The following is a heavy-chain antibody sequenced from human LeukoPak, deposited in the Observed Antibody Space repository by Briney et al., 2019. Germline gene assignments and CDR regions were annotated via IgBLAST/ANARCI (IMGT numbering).Heavy chain of an antibody. CDR2: ISYDGSNK. CDR3: AKEGYSSSSRGAYYFDY. CDR1: GFTFSSYG. Sequence: PGGSLRLSCAASGFTFSSYGMHWVRQAPGKGLEWVAVISYDGSNKSYADSVKGRFTISRDNSTNSLYLQTNSLRAEDTALYYCAKEGYSSSSRGAYYFDYWGQGTLVTVSS. D-gene: IGHD6-6*01. V-gene: IGHV3-30*18. J-gene: IGHJ4*02.